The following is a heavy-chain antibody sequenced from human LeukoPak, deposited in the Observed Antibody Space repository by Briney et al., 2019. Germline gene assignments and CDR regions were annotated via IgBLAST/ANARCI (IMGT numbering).Heavy chain of an antibody. D-gene: IGHD3-3*01. Sequence: PGGSLRLSCEASGFSFSSFWMSWVRQAPGKGPERVAHIKESGNEQYYAESVKGRFTISRDNVKQTLGLQMSSLRVDDTAVYYCAGFRVAGQVGYWGQGTLVTVSS. CDR3: AGFRVAGQVGY. CDR2: IKESGNEQ. V-gene: IGHV3-7*03. J-gene: IGHJ4*02. CDR1: GFSFSSFW.